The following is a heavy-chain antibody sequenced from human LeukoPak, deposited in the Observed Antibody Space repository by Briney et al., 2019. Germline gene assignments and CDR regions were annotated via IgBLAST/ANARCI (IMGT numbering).Heavy chain of an antibody. CDR2: IYTSGST. CDR1: GVSISSYY. CDR3: AREEPHYDSSGYHEYFQH. D-gene: IGHD3-22*01. Sequence: SETLSLTCTVSGVSISSYYRSWIRQPPGKGLEWIGRIYTSGSTNYNPSLKSRVTMSVDTSKNQFSLKLSSLTAADTAVYYCAREEPHYDSSGYHEYFQHWGQGTLVTVSS. J-gene: IGHJ1*01. V-gene: IGHV4-4*07.